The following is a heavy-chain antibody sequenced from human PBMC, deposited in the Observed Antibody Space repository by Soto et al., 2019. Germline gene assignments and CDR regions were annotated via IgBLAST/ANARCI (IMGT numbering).Heavy chain of an antibody. J-gene: IGHJ5*02. Sequence: QVQLQESGPGLVKPSQTLSLTCTVSVASISSGGYYWSWIRQHPGEGLEWIGYIYYSGSTSYNPYLNSRVTISVDTSKNQFSLQLSSVTDADTAVYYCARESKYDTSGYPPWFAPWGQGTLVTVSS. CDR1: VASISSGGYY. CDR2: IYYSGST. V-gene: IGHV4-31*03. D-gene: IGHD3-22*01. CDR3: ARESKYDTSGYPPWFAP.